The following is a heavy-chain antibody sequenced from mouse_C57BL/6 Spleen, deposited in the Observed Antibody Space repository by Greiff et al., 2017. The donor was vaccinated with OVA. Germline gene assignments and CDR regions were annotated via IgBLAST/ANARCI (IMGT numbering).Heavy chain of an antibody. CDR2: IYPGDGDT. V-gene: IGHV1-82*01. Sequence: VQLKQSGPELVKPGASVKISCKASGYAFSSSWMNWVKQRPGKGLEWIGRIYPGDGDTNYNGKFKGKATLTADKSSSTAYMQLSSLTSEDSAVYFCAGGELGRFDYWGKGTTLTVSS. CDR1: GYAFSSSW. J-gene: IGHJ2*01. CDR3: AGGELGRFDY. D-gene: IGHD4-1*01.